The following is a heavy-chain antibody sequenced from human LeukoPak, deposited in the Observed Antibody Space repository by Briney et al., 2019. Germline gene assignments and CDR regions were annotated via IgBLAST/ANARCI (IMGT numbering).Heavy chain of an antibody. CDR1: GGSISSSSYY. CDR3: ARVITVRGVIFDY. V-gene: IGHV4-39*07. J-gene: IGHJ4*02. CDR2: IYYSGST. Sequence: SETLSLTCTVSGGSISSSSYYWGWIRQPPGKGLECIGSIYYSGSTYYNPSLKSRVTISVDTSKNQFSLKLSSVTAADTAVYYCARVITVRGVIFDYWGQGTLVTVSS. D-gene: IGHD3-16*01.